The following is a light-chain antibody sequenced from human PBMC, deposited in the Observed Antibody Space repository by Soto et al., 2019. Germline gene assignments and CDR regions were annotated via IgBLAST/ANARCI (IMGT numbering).Light chain of an antibody. CDR1: QSVSNN. J-gene: IGKJ1*01. CDR2: DAS. Sequence: ILMTQSPATLSVSPGERATLSCRASQSVSNNLAWYQQKPGQAPRLLIYDASTRATGIPARFSGSGSGTEFTLTIRRLQSEDFAVYYCQQYNNWPPWTFGQGTKVEIK. CDR3: QQYNNWPPWT. V-gene: IGKV3-15*01.